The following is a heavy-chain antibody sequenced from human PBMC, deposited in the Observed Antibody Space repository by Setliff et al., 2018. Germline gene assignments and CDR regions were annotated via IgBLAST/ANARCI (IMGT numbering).Heavy chain of an antibody. CDR2: IYYSGST. V-gene: IGHV4-39*07. Sequence: SETLSLTCTVSGGSISSSSYYWGWIRQPPGKGLEWIGSIYYSGSTYNNPSLKSRVTISVDTPKNQFSLKLSSVTAADTAVYYCARERMYYNFWSGYSDYWGQGTLVTV. D-gene: IGHD3-3*01. CDR1: GGSISSSSYY. CDR3: ARERMYYNFWSGYSDY. J-gene: IGHJ4*02.